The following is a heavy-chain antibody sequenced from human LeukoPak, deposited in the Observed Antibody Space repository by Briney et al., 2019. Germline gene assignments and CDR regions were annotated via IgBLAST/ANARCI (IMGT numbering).Heavy chain of an antibody. V-gene: IGHV1-3*01. Sequence: ASVKVSCKASGYTFSSYSIHWVRQAPGQRLEWMGWINAVNGNTKYSQQFQDRVTITRDTSANIAYMELSSLRSEDTAVYYCASQVEMATIRGAFDIWGQGTMVTVSS. CDR2: INAVNGNT. J-gene: IGHJ3*02. CDR1: GYTFSSYS. CDR3: ASQVEMATIRGAFDI. D-gene: IGHD5-24*01.